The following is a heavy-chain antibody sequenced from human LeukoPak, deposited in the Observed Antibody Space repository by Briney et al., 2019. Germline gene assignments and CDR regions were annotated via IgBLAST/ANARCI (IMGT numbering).Heavy chain of an antibody. J-gene: IGHJ4*02. D-gene: IGHD6-13*01. V-gene: IGHV3-33*01. CDR3: ARNREQQLNSPFDC. CDR1: GFTFSSYG. Sequence: PGGSLRLSCAASGFTFSSYGIHWVRQAPGKGLEWVAVIWYDGSYKYYADSVKGRFTISRDNSKNTLYLQMNSLRAEDTAVYYCARNREQQLNSPFDCWGQGTLVTVSS. CDR2: IWYDGSYK.